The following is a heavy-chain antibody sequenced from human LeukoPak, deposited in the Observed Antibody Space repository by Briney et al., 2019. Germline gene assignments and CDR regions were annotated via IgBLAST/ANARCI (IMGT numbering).Heavy chain of an antibody. Sequence: GGSLRLSCAASGFTVSSNYMSWVRQAPGKGLEWVSVIYSGGSTYYADSVKGRFTISRDNSKNTLYLQMNSLRAEDTAVYYCARDVTTMVREGDAFDIWGQGTMVTVPS. CDR2: IYSGGST. CDR3: ARDVTTMVREGDAFDI. J-gene: IGHJ3*02. CDR1: GFTVSSNY. V-gene: IGHV3-66*01. D-gene: IGHD3-10*01.